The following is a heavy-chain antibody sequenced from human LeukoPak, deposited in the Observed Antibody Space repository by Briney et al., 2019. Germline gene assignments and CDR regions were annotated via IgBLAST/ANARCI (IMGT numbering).Heavy chain of an antibody. D-gene: IGHD6-19*01. V-gene: IGHV4-59*01. Sequence: SETLSLTCTVSGGSISSSYWSWIRQPPGKGLEWIGYIYYSGSSSYNPSLKSRVTISVDTSKNQFSLKLSSVTAADTAVYYRAMYSSGWPYWYFDLWGRGTLVTVSS. CDR2: IYYSGSS. J-gene: IGHJ2*01. CDR3: AMYSSGWPYWYFDL. CDR1: GGSISSSY.